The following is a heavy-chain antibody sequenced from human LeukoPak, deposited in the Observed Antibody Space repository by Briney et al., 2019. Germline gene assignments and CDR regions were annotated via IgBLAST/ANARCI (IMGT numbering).Heavy chain of an antibody. V-gene: IGHV4-34*01. J-gene: IGHJ4*02. D-gene: IGHD5-12*01. CDR2: INHSGST. Sequence: SETLSLTCAVYGGSFSGYYWSWIRQPPGKGLEWIGEINHSGSTNYNPSLKSRVTTSVDTSKNQFSLKLSSVTAADTAVYYCARARRRDGYKGGSRPLNFDYWGQGTLVTVSA. CDR1: GGSFSGYY. CDR3: ARARRRDGYKGGSRPLNFDY.